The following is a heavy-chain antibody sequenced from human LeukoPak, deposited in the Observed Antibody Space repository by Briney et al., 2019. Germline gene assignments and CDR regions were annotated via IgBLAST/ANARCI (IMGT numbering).Heavy chain of an antibody. CDR3: ARHGTNAYSTVDY. CDR2: ISPDDSQI. V-gene: IGHV5-51*01. Sequence: GESLKISCKGSGCSFSNYWIAWVRQLPGKGLEWMGIISPDDSQIRYSPSFQGQVTISADKSISTAYLQWSSLKSSDTAMYYCARHGTNAYSTVDYWGQGTLVTVSS. CDR1: GCSFSNYW. D-gene: IGHD3-16*01. J-gene: IGHJ4*02.